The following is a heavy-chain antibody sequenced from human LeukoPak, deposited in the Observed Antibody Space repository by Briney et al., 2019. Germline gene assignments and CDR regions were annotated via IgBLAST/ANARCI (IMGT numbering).Heavy chain of an antibody. V-gene: IGHV4-61*02. J-gene: IGHJ4*02. CDR1: GGSISSGSYY. D-gene: IGHD5-18*01. Sequence: SETLSLTCTVSGGSISSGSYYWSWIRQPAGKGLEWIGRIYTSGSTNYNPSLKSRVTISVDTSKNQFSLKLSSVTAADTAVYYCARGDTAMVTWGQGTLVTVSS. CDR2: IYTSGST. CDR3: ARGDTAMVT.